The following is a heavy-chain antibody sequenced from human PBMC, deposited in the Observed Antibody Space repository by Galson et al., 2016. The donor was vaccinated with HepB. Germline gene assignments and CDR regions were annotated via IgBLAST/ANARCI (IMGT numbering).Heavy chain of an antibody. V-gene: IGHV5-51*01. J-gene: IGHJ6*02. CDR1: GYNFATYW. CDR3: AGAVNGDFRWGV. Sequence: QSGAEVKKPGESLKISCKGSGYNFATYWIGWVRQMPGKGLEWMAIMHVADSHTKYIPSFQGQVSISADKSISTAYMRWSSLQASDTAIYYCAGAVNGDFRWGVWGQGTTVTVSS. D-gene: IGHD4-17*01. CDR2: MHVADSHT.